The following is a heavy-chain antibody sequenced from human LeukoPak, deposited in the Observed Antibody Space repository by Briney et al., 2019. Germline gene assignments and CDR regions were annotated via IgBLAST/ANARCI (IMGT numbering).Heavy chain of an antibody. CDR1: GCTFTSYY. CDR2: INPSGGST. V-gene: IGHV1-46*01. J-gene: IGHJ4*02. Sequence: ASVKVSCKASGCTFTSYYMHWVRQAPGQGLEWMGIINPSGGSTSYAQKFQGRVTMTRDTSTSTVYMELSSLRSEDTAVYYCARDYIAVACDYWGQGTLVTVSS. CDR3: ARDYIAVACDY. D-gene: IGHD6-19*01.